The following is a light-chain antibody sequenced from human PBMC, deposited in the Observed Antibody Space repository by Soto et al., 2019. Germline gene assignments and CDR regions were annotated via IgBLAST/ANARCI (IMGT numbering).Light chain of an antibody. Sequence: EIVLTDSPATLSLSLGEIATLSCRASQSVSTYLAWYQQKPGQAPRLLIYDASNRATGIPARFSGSGSGTDFTLTISSLEPEDFAVYHCQQRSNWPSITFGQGTRLEIK. CDR3: QQRSNWPSIT. V-gene: IGKV3-11*01. J-gene: IGKJ5*01. CDR1: QSVSTY. CDR2: DAS.